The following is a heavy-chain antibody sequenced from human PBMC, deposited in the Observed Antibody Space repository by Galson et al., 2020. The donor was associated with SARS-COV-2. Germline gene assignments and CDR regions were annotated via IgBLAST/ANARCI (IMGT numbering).Heavy chain of an antibody. Sequence: ASETLSLTCTVSGYSISRGYFWGWIRQPPGKGLEWIGSIYRSGNTYYNPSLKSRLTMSVDTSKNQFSLNLKSLTAADTAIYYCARAQLDTGIDYWGQGTLVTVSS. CDR1: GYSISRGYF. CDR3: ARAQLDTGIDY. J-gene: IGHJ4*02. CDR2: IYRSGNT. D-gene: IGHD1-1*01. V-gene: IGHV4-38-2*02.